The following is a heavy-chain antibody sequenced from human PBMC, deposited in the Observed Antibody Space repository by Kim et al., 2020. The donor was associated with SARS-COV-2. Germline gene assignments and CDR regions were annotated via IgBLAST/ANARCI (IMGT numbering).Heavy chain of an antibody. Sequence: GGSLRLSCAASGFTFSSYSMNWVRQAPGKGLEWVSSISSSSSYIYYADSVKGRFTISRDNAKNSLYLQMNSLRAEDTAVYYCARDQAVTTNWFDPWGQGTLVTVSS. CDR3: ARDQAVTTNWFDP. D-gene: IGHD4-17*01. CDR1: GFTFSSYS. J-gene: IGHJ5*02. V-gene: IGHV3-21*01. CDR2: ISSSSSYI.